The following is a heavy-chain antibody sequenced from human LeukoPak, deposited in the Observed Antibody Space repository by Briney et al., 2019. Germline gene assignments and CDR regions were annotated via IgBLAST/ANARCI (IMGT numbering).Heavy chain of an antibody. CDR3: ARCKFVGYIAAAGPLDY. CDR2: IIPIFGTA. D-gene: IGHD6-13*01. CDR1: GGTFSSYA. Sequence: ASVRVSCKASGGTFSSYAISWVRQAPGQGLEWMGGIIPIFGTANYAQKFQGRVTITADESTSTAYMELSSLRSEDTAVYYCARCKFVGYIAAAGPLDYWGQGTLVTVSS. V-gene: IGHV1-69*13. J-gene: IGHJ4*02.